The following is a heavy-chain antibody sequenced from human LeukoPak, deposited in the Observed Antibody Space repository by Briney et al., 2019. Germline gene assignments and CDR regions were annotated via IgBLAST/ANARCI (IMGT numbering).Heavy chain of an antibody. D-gene: IGHD2-2*02. V-gene: IGHV3-7*01. J-gene: IGHJ5*02. CDR3: ARVRLRYCSSTSCYTRGFWFDP. Sequence: GGSLRLSCAASGFTFSSYWMSWVRQAPGKGLEWVANIKQDGSEKYYVDSVKGRFTISRDNAKNSLYLQMNSLRAEDTAVYYCARVRLRYCSSTSCYTRGFWFDPWGQGTLVTVSS. CDR2: IKQDGSEK. CDR1: GFTFSSYW.